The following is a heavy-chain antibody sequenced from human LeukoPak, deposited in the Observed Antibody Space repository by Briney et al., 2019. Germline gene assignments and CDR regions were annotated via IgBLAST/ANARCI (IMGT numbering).Heavy chain of an antibody. V-gene: IGHV3-33*01. CDR2: IWYDGSYK. D-gene: IGHD2-21*01. Sequence: AGGSLRLSCAASGFTFSNYGMHWVRQAPGKGLEWVAAIWYDGSYKYYADSVKGRFTISRDNSKNMLYLQMDSLRAEDTALYYCARLWGSVSGYFDYWGQGTLVTVSS. CDR3: ARLWGSVSGYFDY. J-gene: IGHJ4*02. CDR1: GFTFSNYG.